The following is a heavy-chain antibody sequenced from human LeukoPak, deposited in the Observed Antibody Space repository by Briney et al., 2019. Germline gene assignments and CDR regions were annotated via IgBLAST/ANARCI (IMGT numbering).Heavy chain of an antibody. V-gene: IGHV1-24*01. CDR3: ATAGTSPLCSSTSCQYNWFDP. CDR2: FDPEDGET. CDR1: GYTLTELS. Sequence: ASVKVSCKVSGYTLTELSMHWVRQAPGKGLEWMGGFDPEDGETIYAQKFQGRVTMTEDTSTDTAYMELSSLRSEDTAVYYCATAGTSPLCSSTSCQYNWFDPWGQGTLVTVSS. J-gene: IGHJ5*02. D-gene: IGHD2-2*01.